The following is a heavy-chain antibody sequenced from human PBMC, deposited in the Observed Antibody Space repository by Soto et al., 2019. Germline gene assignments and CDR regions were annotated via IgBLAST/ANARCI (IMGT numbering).Heavy chain of an antibody. CDR3: ARERRHLEKWGILLWWGWFDP. Sequence: QVQLVESGGGVVQPGRSLRLSCAASGFTFSSYGMHWVRQAPGKGLEWVAVIWYDGSNKYYADSVKGRFTISRDNAKNTLYLQMNSLRAEDTAVYYCARERRHLEKWGILLWWGWFDPWGQGTLVTVSS. V-gene: IGHV3-33*01. J-gene: IGHJ5*02. CDR2: IWYDGSNK. CDR1: GFTFSSYG. D-gene: IGHD5-18*01.